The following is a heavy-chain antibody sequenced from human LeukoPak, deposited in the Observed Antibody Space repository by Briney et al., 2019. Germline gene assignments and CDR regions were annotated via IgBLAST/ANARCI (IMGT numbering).Heavy chain of an antibody. Sequence: PGGSLRLSCAASGFAFNTYSMHWVRQAPGKGLEWVSLISHDGSNKFYADSVKGRFTISRDKSKNTLYLQMNSLRAEDTAVYYCARDRDDIMITFGGVISGAFDIWGQGTMVTVSS. CDR3: ARDRDDIMITFGGVISGAFDI. J-gene: IGHJ3*02. D-gene: IGHD3-16*02. V-gene: IGHV3-30*04. CDR1: GFAFNTYS. CDR2: ISHDGSNK.